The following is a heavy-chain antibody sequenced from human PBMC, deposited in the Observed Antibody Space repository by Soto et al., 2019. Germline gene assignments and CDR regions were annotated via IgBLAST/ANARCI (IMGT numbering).Heavy chain of an antibody. CDR2: IYFTGNT. D-gene: IGHD6-25*01. V-gene: IGHV4-39*01. CDR1: GGSITSSSHF. Sequence: SETLSLTCTASGGSITSSSHFWGWFRQPPGKGLEWIGTIYFTGNTYYTPSLKSRLTMSIDTSKNECSLRLNSVTAADTAVYYCAGQTFTIAAASYGRSKWFDPWCPGPLVTVSS. CDR3: AGQTFTIAAASYGRSKWFDP. J-gene: IGHJ5*02.